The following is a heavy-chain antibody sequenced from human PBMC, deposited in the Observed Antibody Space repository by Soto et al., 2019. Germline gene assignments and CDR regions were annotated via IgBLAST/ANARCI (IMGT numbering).Heavy chain of an antibody. CDR2: IYYSGST. CDR1: GGSISSYY. CDR3: ARDLVQSHYYYYGMDV. D-gene: IGHD3-10*01. V-gene: IGHV4-59*01. Sequence: QVQLQESGPGLVKPSETLSLTCTVSGGSISSYYWSWIRQPPGKGLEWIGYIYYSGSTNYNPSLKSRVTISVDTSKNQFSLKLSSVTDADTAVYYCARDLVQSHYYYYGMDVWGQGTTVTVSS. J-gene: IGHJ6*02.